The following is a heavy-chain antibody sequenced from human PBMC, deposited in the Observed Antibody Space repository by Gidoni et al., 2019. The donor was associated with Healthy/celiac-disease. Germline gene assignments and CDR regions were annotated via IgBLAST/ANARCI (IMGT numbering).Heavy chain of an antibody. D-gene: IGHD2-15*01. CDR2: IYSSGSP. CDR1: GGSISRGGYY. CDR3: ARASRGDIVVVVAAYAFDI. J-gene: IGHJ3*02. V-gene: IGHV4-31*03. Sequence: QVQLQESGPGLVKPSQTLSRTCPVSGGSISRGGYYWSWIRQRPGKGLEWIGYIYSSGSPYYNPSLKSRVTISVDTSKNQFSLKLSSVTAADTAVYYCARASRGDIVVVVAAYAFDIWGQGTMVTVSS.